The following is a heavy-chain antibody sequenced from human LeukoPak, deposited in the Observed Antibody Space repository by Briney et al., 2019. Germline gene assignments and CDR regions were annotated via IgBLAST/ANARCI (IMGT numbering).Heavy chain of an antibody. V-gene: IGHV1-8*03. CDR1: GYTFTSYD. Sequence: GASVKVSCKASGYTFTSYDINWVRQATGQGLEWMGWMNPNSGNTGYAQKFQGRVTITRNTSISTAYMELSSLRSEDTAVYYCARGCTSCLDDAFDIWGQGTTVTVSS. J-gene: IGHJ3*02. CDR2: MNPNSGNT. D-gene: IGHD2-2*01. CDR3: ARGCTSCLDDAFDI.